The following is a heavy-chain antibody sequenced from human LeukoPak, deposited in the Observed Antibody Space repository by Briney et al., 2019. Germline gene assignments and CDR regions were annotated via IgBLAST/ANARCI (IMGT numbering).Heavy chain of an antibody. CDR2: ISSSSSYI. V-gene: IGHV3-21*01. CDR1: GFTFDDYT. D-gene: IGHD6-19*01. J-gene: IGHJ4*02. Sequence: GGSLRLSCAASGFTFDDYTMHWVRQAPGKGLEWVSSISSSSSYIYYADSVKGRFTISRDNSKNTLYLQMNNLRAEDTAVYYCASDAGAGDYWGQGTLVTVSS. CDR3: ASDAGAGDY.